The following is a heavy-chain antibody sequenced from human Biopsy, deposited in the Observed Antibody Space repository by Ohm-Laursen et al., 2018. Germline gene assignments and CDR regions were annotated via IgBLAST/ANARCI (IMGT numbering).Heavy chain of an antibody. Sequence: GTLSLTCAVYGESFNGYYWSWIRQTPGKGLEWIGEINHSGRANYNPSLKSRVTISVDTSKNQFSLKLTSVTAADTAVYYCARAGIYSWSGVDVWGQGTTVTVSS. CDR1: GESFNGYY. D-gene: IGHD3-3*01. J-gene: IGHJ6*02. V-gene: IGHV4-34*01. CDR2: INHSGRA. CDR3: ARAGIYSWSGVDV.